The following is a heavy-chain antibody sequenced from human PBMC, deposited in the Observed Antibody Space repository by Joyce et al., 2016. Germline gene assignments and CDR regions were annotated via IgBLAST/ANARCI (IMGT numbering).Heavy chain of an antibody. J-gene: IGHJ6*03. Sequence: EVQLVESGGGLVQPGGPLRLSCAASGFTFNTYSMNWVRQAPGKGLEWVSDISRSSNTIYYVDSVKGRFTISRDNAKNSLYLQMNSLRAEDTAVYFCARATSYYFYYYMDVWGKGTTVTVSS. CDR2: ISRSSNTI. CDR3: ARATSYYFYYYMDV. V-gene: IGHV3-48*01. CDR1: GFTFNTYS.